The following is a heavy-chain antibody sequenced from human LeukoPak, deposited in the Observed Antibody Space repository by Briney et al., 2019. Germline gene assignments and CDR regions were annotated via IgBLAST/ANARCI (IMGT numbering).Heavy chain of an antibody. CDR3: ARVGFYYYYGMDV. J-gene: IGHJ6*01. V-gene: IGHV4-30-4*01. CDR1: GGSISSGDYY. Sequence: SETLSLTCTVSGGSISSGDYYWSWIRQPPGKGLEWLGYIYYSGSTYHNPSLKSRVTISVDTSKNQFSLKLSSVTAADTAVYYCARVGFYYYYGMDVWGQGTTVTVSS. CDR2: IYYSGST.